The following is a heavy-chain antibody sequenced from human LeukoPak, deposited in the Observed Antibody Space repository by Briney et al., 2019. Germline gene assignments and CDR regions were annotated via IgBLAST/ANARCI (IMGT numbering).Heavy chain of an antibody. D-gene: IGHD6-19*01. CDR1: EFTFSSYW. J-gene: IGHJ4*02. V-gene: IGHV3-7*01. CDR2: IKQDGSER. CDR3: ARDGGWYRDY. Sequence: GGSLRLSCAASEFTFSSYWMSWVRQAPGKGLEWVANIKQDGSERNYVDSVKGRFTISRDNAKNSPYLQMNSLRAEDTAVYYCARDGGWYRDYWGQGTLVTVSS.